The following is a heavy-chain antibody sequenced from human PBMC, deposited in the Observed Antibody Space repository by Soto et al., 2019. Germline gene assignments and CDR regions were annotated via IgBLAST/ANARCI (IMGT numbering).Heavy chain of an antibody. CDR3: AKIVAAAGPFDY. V-gene: IGHV3-74*01. CDR1: GFTFSSHW. CDR2: IKSDGSST. Sequence: GGSLRLSCAASGFTFSSHWMHWVRQAPGKGLVWVSSIKSDGSSTNYADSVKGRSTISRDNARNTLYLQMNSLRAEDTAVYYCAKIVAAAGPFDYWGQGT. J-gene: IGHJ4*02. D-gene: IGHD6-13*01.